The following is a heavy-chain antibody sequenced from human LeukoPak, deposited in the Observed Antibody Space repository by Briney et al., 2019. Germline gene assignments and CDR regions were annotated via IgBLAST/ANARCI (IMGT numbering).Heavy chain of an antibody. CDR2: ISGSGGFT. CDR3: AKGRGWLQFFDY. D-gene: IGHD5-24*01. J-gene: IGHJ4*02. Sequence: GGSLRLSCAASGFTVNSYAMSWVRQAPGQGLEWVSVISGSGGFTYYADSVKGRFTISRDNSKNTLYLQMNSLRADDTAVYYCAKGRGWLQFFDYWGQGTLVTVSS. V-gene: IGHV3-23*01. CDR1: GFTVNSYA.